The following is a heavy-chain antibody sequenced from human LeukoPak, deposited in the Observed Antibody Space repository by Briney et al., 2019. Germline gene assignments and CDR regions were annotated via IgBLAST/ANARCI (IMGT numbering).Heavy chain of an antibody. D-gene: IGHD1-26*01. J-gene: IGHJ3*02. CDR2: TRNKANSYTT. V-gene: IGHV3-72*01. CDR1: GFTFSDHY. Sequence: GGSLRLSCAASGFTFSDHYMDWVRQAPGKGLEWVGRTRNKANSYTTEYAASVKGRFTISRDDSKNSLYLQMNSLKTEDTAVYYCATGGSYYAFDIWGQGTMVTVSS. CDR3: ATGGSYYAFDI.